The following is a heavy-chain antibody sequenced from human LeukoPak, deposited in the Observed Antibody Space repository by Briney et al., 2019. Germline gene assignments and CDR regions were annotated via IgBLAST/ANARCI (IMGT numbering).Heavy chain of an antibody. V-gene: IGHV1-2*02. Sequence: ASVKVSCKPSGYTFTGFYIHWVRQAPGQGLEWMGWINPYTGATKYSRNFSDRVTMTRDTSISTAYMELSSLKSDDTAVYYCARPTHRLTVTTPIDYWGQGTLVTVSS. J-gene: IGHJ4*02. CDR3: ARPTHRLTVTTPIDY. CDR2: INPYTGAT. CDR1: GYTFTGFY. D-gene: IGHD4-17*01.